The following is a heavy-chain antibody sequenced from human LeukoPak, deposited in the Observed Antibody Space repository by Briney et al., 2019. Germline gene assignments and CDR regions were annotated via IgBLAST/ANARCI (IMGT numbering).Heavy chain of an antibody. J-gene: IGHJ3*02. D-gene: IGHD6-6*01. CDR3: ARSIAARPGAFDI. V-gene: IGHV4-38-2*02. Sequence: SETLSLTCSVSNYSISDGYYWGWIRQPPGKGLEWIGGVYHSGATYYTPSLKSRVTISVDTSKNQFSLNLTSVTAADTAVYYCARSIAARPGAFDIWGQGTMVTVSS. CDR1: NYSISDGYY. CDR2: VYHSGAT.